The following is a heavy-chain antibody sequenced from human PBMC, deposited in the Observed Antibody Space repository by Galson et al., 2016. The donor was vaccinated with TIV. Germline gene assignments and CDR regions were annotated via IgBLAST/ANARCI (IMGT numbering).Heavy chain of an antibody. CDR3: ARAPTPRGYYYSLTV. CDR1: GDSIRSSNR. Sequence: HVQLQESGPGLVKPSETLSLTCAVSGDSIRSSNRWTWVRQAPGKGLEWIGGLYHTRVAHYNPSLKSRVTISVDTSNNHFSLKLTSVTAADTAVYYCARAPTPRGYYYSLTVWGRGTTVTVSS. CDR2: LYHTRVA. V-gene: IGHV4-4*02. J-gene: IGHJ6*02. D-gene: IGHD3-10*01.